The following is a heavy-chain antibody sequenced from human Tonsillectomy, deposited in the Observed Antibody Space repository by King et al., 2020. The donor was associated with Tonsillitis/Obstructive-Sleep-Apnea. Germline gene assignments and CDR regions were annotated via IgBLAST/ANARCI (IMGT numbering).Heavy chain of an antibody. CDR1: GFTFDDYA. J-gene: IGHJ4*02. CDR2: ISFNSYNI. Sequence: VQLVESGGGLVQSGRSLRLSCAVSGFTFDDYAMHWVRRGPGKGLEWVAGISFNSYNIGYADSVKGRFTISRDNAKNSLYLQMNSLRGEDTALYYCAKGITIFGVADYFDYWGQGTLVSVSS. CDR3: AKGITIFGVADYFDY. V-gene: IGHV3-9*01. D-gene: IGHD3-3*01.